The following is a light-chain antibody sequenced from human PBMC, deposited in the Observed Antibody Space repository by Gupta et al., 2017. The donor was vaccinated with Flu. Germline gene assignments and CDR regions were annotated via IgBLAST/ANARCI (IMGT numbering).Light chain of an antibody. CDR3: QVWDSSSDPHVV. V-gene: IGLV3-21*03. CDR2: DDS. Sequence: SFVLTQPPSVSVAPGKKARITCGGNKIGSKSVNCYQQKQGQAPVLVVYDDSDRPSGIPERFSGSNSGNTATLTISRVEAGDEADYYCQVWDSSSDPHVVFGGGTKLTVL. J-gene: IGLJ2*01. CDR1: KIGSKS.